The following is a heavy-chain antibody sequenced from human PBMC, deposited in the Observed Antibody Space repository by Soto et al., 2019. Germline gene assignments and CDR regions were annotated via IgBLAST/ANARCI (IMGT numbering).Heavy chain of an antibody. CDR1: GLTLTDAW. D-gene: IGHD3-22*01. Sequence: EVQLVESGGGLVKPGESLRLSCTASGLTLTDAWMKWVRQAPRKGLVWVGRLKSKTNGGTADYAAPVRGSCSILRDESTNMLYLQMNSLQTEDTAVYFYAYSRHSRAVHFDSWGQGTLVTGSS. V-gene: IGHV3-15*07. CDR3: AYSRHSRAVHFDS. J-gene: IGHJ4*02. CDR2: LKSKTNGGTA.